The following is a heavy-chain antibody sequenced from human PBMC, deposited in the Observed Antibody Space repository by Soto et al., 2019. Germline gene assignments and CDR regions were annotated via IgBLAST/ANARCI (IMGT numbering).Heavy chain of an antibody. CDR2: IYSGGST. J-gene: IGHJ6*02. V-gene: IGHV3-53*01. CDR3: AREGARLEYSSSSGKGPYGMDV. Sequence: LRLSCAASGFTVSSNYMSWVRQAPGKGLEWVSVIYSGGSTYYADSVKGRFTISRDNSKNTLYLQMNSLRAEDTAVYYCAREGARLEYSSSSGKGPYGMDVWGQGTKVPVYS. CDR1: GFTVSSNY. D-gene: IGHD6-6*01.